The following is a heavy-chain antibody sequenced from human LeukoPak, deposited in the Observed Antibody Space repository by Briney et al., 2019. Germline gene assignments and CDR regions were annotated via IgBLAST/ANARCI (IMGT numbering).Heavy chain of an antibody. J-gene: IGHJ4*02. Sequence: SETLSLTCTVSGASISSYYWSWIRQPPGKGLEWIGYIYYSGSTNYNPSLKSRVTISVDTSKNQFSLKLSSVTAADTAVYYCARLSMVRGVIRGLDYWGQGTLVTVSS. CDR2: IYYSGST. D-gene: IGHD3-10*01. CDR1: GASISSYY. V-gene: IGHV4-59*08. CDR3: ARLSMVRGVIRGLDY.